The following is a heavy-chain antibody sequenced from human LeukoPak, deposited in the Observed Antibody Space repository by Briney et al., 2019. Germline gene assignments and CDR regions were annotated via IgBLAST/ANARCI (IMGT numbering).Heavy chain of an antibody. Sequence: PSETLSLTCTVSGGSISSSSYYWGWLRQPPGKGLEWIVSIYYSGSTYYNPSLKSRVTISVDTSKNQFSLKLSSVTAADTAVYYCARHGAAAATYYYYYYYMDVWGKGTTVTVSS. J-gene: IGHJ6*03. D-gene: IGHD6-13*01. V-gene: IGHV4-39*01. CDR1: GGSISSSSYY. CDR2: IYYSGST. CDR3: ARHGAAAATYYYYYYYMDV.